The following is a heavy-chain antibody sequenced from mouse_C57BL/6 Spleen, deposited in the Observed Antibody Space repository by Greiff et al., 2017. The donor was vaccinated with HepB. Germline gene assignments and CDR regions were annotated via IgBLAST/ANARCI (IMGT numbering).Heavy chain of an antibody. CDR1: GFSLTSYG. Sequence: QVQLQQSGPGLVQPSQSLSITCTVSGFSLTSYGVHWVRQPPGKGLEWLGVIWSGGSTDYNAAFISKLSISKDNSKSQVFFKMNSLQADDTAIDYCAKGGYDWNAMDYWGQGTSVTVSS. CDR2: IWSGGST. J-gene: IGHJ4*01. V-gene: IGHV2-4*01. CDR3: AKGGYDWNAMDY. D-gene: IGHD2-4*01.